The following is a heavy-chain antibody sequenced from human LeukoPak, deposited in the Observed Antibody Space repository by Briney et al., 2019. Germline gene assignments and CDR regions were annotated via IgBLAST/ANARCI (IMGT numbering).Heavy chain of an antibody. CDR2: IKRDGSEK. D-gene: IGHD1-26*01. J-gene: IGHJ4*02. CDR1: GFTFNKYS. CDR3: ARGSYSGTCYYFDY. Sequence: RGSLRLSCAASGFTFNKYSMSWVRQAPGKGLEWVANIKRDGSEKYYVDSVKGRFTISRDNAENSLYLQMNSLRAEDTAVYYCARGSYSGTCYYFDYWGQGTLVTVSS. V-gene: IGHV3-7*01.